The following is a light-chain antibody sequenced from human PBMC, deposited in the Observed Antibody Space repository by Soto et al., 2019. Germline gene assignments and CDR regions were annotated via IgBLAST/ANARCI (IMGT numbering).Light chain of an antibody. CDR3: QQYNNWPPWT. J-gene: IGKJ1*01. CDR2: GAS. Sequence: EIVMTQSPATLSESPGERVSLSCRASQNINNNLAWYQQKPAQAPRLLIFGASTRATGIPARFSGSGSGTEFTLTINRPQSEDFAVYYCQQYNNWPPWTFGQGTKVEIK. V-gene: IGKV3-15*01. CDR1: QNINNN.